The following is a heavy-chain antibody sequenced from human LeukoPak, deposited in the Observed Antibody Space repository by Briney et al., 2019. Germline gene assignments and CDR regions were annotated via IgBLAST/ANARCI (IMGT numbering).Heavy chain of an antibody. CDR3: AREDPQTRVPEGMDV. CDR2: ISYIGST. Sequence: TSETLSLTCAVSDDSFSSHYWTWIRQPPGKGLEWIGYISYIGSTNYNPSLKSRVTISIDTSKNQFSLKLTSVTAADTAVYYCAREDPQTRVPEGMDVWGQGTTVTVSS. D-gene: IGHD4/OR15-4a*01. CDR1: DDSFSSHY. V-gene: IGHV4-59*11. J-gene: IGHJ6*02.